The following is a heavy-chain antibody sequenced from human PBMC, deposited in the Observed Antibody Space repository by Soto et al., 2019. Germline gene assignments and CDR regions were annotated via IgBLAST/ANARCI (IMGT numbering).Heavy chain of an antibody. CDR2: INAGNGNT. D-gene: IGHD3-9*01. V-gene: IGHV1-3*01. Sequence: ASVKVSWKASGYTFTSYAMHWVRQAPGQRLEWMGWINAGNGNTKYSQKFQGRVTITRDTSASTAYMELSSLRSEDTAGYYCASWTLTPDTAYYYMDAWGKGTTVTVS. CDR1: GYTFTSYA. CDR3: ASWTLTPDTAYYYMDA. J-gene: IGHJ6*03.